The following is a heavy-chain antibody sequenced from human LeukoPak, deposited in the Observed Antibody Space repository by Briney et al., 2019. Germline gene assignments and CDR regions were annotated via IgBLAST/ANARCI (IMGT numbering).Heavy chain of an antibody. CDR2: IYPGDSDT. D-gene: IGHD5-24*01. Sequence: GESLKISCKGSGYSFTSYWIGWVRQMPGKGLEWMGIIYPGDSDTKYSPPFQGQVTISADKSISTAYLQWTSLKTSDTAIYYCARGRDGYSFGFDYWGQGTLVTVSS. CDR1: GYSFTSYW. CDR3: ARGRDGYSFGFDY. V-gene: IGHV5-51*01. J-gene: IGHJ4*02.